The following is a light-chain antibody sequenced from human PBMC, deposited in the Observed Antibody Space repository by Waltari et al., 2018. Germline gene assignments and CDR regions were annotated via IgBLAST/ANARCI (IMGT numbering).Light chain of an antibody. CDR2: GAS. CDR3: QQSYT. Sequence: VTITCRAMQSISEYLNWYQQKPGKAPKLLIYGASSLQSGVPSRFSGSGSGTDFTLSITSLQPEDSATYYCQQSYTFGGGTKVEIK. J-gene: IGKJ4*01. V-gene: IGKV1-39*01. CDR1: QSISEY.